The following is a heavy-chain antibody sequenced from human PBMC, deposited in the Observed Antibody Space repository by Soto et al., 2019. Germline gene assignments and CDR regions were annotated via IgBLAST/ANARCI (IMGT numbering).Heavy chain of an antibody. CDR3: ARGISYYYDSSGPSDY. CDR1: GYTFTSYD. Sequence: QVQLVQSGAEVKKPGASVKVSCKASGYTFTSYDINWVRQATGQGLEWMGWMNPNSGNTGYAQKFQGRVTMTRNTSISTAYKELSSLRSEDTAVYYCARGISYYYDSSGPSDYWGQGTLVTVSS. CDR2: MNPNSGNT. D-gene: IGHD3-22*01. V-gene: IGHV1-8*01. J-gene: IGHJ4*02.